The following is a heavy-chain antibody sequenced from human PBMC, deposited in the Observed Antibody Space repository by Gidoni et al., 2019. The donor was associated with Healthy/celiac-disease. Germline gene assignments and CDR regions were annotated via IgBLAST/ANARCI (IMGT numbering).Heavy chain of an antibody. V-gene: IGHV5-10-1*03. CDR3: ARHEDYDILTGSTPGWFDP. J-gene: IGHJ5*02. D-gene: IGHD3-9*01. CDR2: IDPSDSYT. Sequence: EVQLLQSGAAVKTPGEPLRTSCKVSGYSFTSYWIRWLRQMPGKGLEWMGRIDPSDSYTSYSPSFQGHVTISADKSISTAYLQWSSLKASDTALYYCARHEDYDILTGSTPGWFDPWGQGTLVTVSS. CDR1: GYSFTSYW.